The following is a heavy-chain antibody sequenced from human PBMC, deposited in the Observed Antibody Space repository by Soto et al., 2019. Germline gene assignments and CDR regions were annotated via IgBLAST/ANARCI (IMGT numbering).Heavy chain of an antibody. CDR1: GFTFSSYD. CDR2: IGVYANT. CDR3: AKESTVGSPGDYFDS. Sequence: LRLSCAASGFTFSSYDMNWVRQAPGKGLEWVSAIGVYANTYYADSVKGRFTISRDDSRNTVHLQLNSLRVDDTAVYYCAKESTVGSPGDYFDSWGQGTLVTVSS. J-gene: IGHJ4*02. V-gene: IGHV3-23*01. D-gene: IGHD1-26*01.